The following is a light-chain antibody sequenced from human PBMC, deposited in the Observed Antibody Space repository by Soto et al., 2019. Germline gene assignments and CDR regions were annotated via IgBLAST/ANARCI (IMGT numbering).Light chain of an antibody. V-gene: IGLV1-51*01. CDR2: DNN. J-gene: IGLJ1*01. Sequence: QSVLTQPPSVSAAPRQKVTISCSGRSSNIRNNYVSWYQQLPGTAPKLLIYDNNKRPSGIPDRFSGSKSGKSATLGITGLQTGDEADYYCGTWDSRLSAYVFGTGTKLTVL. CDR1: SSNIRNNY. CDR3: GTWDSRLSAYV.